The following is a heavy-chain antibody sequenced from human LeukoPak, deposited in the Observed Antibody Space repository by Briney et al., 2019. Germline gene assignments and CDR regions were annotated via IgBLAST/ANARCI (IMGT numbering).Heavy chain of an antibody. V-gene: IGHV1-24*01. CDR3: ARNTETAIPLPYYFDY. Sequence: ASVKVSCKVSGYTLTELSMHWVRQAPGKGLEWMGGFDPEDGETIYAQKFQGRVTITRDTSASTAYMDLSSLRSEDTAVYYCARNTETAIPLPYYFDYWGQGTLVTVSS. CDR2: FDPEDGET. J-gene: IGHJ4*02. D-gene: IGHD2-21*02. CDR1: GYTLTELS.